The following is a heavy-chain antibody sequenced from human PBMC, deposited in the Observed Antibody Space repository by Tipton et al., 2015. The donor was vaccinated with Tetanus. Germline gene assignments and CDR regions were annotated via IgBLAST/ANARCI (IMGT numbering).Heavy chain of an antibody. J-gene: IGHJ4*02. V-gene: IGHV4-4*07. CDR1: GGSISSYY. CDR3: ARDIEEVGATKYFDY. D-gene: IGHD1-26*01. CDR2: IHSSGST. Sequence: TLSLTCTVSGGSISSYYWSWIRQPAGKGLEWIGQIHSSGSTNYIPSLKSRVTISLDTSKNQFSLRLTSVTAADTAVYYCARDIEEVGATKYFDYWGQGTLVTVSS.